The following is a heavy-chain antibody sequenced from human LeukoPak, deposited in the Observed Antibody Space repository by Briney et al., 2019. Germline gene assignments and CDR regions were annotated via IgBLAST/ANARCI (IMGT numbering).Heavy chain of an antibody. Sequence: ASVKVSCKASGYTFTSYGISWVRQAPGQGLEWMGWISAYNGNTNYAQKLQGRVTMTTDTSTSTAYMELRSLRSDDTAVYYCARVGSHLGYCSGGSCYFDYWGQGTLVTVSS. J-gene: IGHJ4*02. D-gene: IGHD2-15*01. V-gene: IGHV1-18*01. CDR2: ISAYNGNT. CDR3: ARVGSHLGYCSGGSCYFDY. CDR1: GYTFTSYG.